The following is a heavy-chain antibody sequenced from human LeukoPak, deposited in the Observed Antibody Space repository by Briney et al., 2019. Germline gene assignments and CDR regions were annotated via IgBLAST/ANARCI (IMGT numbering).Heavy chain of an antibody. Sequence: GGSLRLSCAASGFTFSRYSMNWVRQAPGKGLEWVSYISSGSGNSIYYADSVKGRFTISRDNANNSLYLQMNSLRAEDTAVYYCARDPHRGTDRWFDPWGQGTLVTVSS. V-gene: IGHV3-21*05. D-gene: IGHD1-1*01. CDR2: ISSGSGNSI. CDR3: ARDPHRGTDRWFDP. CDR1: GFTFSRYS. J-gene: IGHJ5*02.